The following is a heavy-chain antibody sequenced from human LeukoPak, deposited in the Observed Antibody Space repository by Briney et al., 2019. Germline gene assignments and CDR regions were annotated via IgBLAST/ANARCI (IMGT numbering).Heavy chain of an antibody. J-gene: IGHJ2*01. V-gene: IGHV4-34*01. CDR2: FNHNWGA. CDR1: SGSFSGYY. D-gene: IGHD3-3*01. Sequence: SETLSLTCAVYSGSFSGYYWTWFRQPPGKGLEWIGEFNHNWGAKYNPSLKSRVTISVDTSKNHLSLSLNSVTAADTAVYYCARNFWSGYSKWFWYFDLWGRGTLVTVSS. CDR3: ARNFWSGYSKWFWYFDL.